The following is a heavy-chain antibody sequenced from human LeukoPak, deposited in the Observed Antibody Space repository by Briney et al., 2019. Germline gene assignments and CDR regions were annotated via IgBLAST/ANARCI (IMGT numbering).Heavy chain of an antibody. V-gene: IGHV3-53*04. D-gene: IGHD2-15*01. CDR1: GFTVNTNY. CDR2: LYSGGGT. CDR3: ARDGGHAEFDY. Sequence: GGSLRLSCAASGFTVNTNYMSWVRQAPGKGLEWVSILYSGGGTDYADSVKGRFTISRHNSENTLYLQMNSLRAEDTAVYYCARDGGHAEFDYWGQGTLVTVCS. J-gene: IGHJ4*02.